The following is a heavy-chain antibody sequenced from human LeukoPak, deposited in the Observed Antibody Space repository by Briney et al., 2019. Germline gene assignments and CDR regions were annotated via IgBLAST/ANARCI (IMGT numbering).Heavy chain of an antibody. J-gene: IGHJ3*02. CDR2: INPNSGDT. Sequence: ASVKVSCKASGYTFTSYVISWVRQAPGRGLEWMGWINPNSGDTNYSQKFQGRVTMARDTSINTVYVELSSLRYDDTAVYYCARGDLNWDAFDIWGQGTIVTVSS. CDR1: GYTFTSYV. CDR3: ARGDLNWDAFDI. V-gene: IGHV1-2*02.